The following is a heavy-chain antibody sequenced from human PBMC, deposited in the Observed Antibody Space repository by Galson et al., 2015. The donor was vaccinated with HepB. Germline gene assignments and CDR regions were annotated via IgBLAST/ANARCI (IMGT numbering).Heavy chain of an antibody. J-gene: IGHJ4*02. Sequence: SVKVSCKASGYIFTTFSLHWVRQAPGHGLEWMGWFNPGTGNKRYSRSFRDRANIVTDTSASTVYMELTSLGYEDTARYYCARAGGDADGFHFYFDKWGQGTLITVTS. V-gene: IGHV1-3*01. CDR3: ARAGGDADGFHFYFDK. CDR2: FNPGTGNK. D-gene: IGHD3-16*01. CDR1: GYIFTTFS.